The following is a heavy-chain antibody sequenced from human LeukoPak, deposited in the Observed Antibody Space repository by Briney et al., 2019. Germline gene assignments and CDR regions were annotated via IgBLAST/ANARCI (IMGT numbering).Heavy chain of an antibody. CDR3: ARRGDYVWGSYRYGFDY. Sequence: KPSETLSLTCAVYGGSFSGYYWSWIRQPPGKGLEWIGEINHSGSTNYNPSLKSRVTISVDTSKNQFSLKLSSVTAADTAVYYCARRGDYVWGSYRYGFDYWGQGTLVTVSS. D-gene: IGHD3-16*02. CDR1: GGSFSGYY. V-gene: IGHV4-34*01. J-gene: IGHJ4*02. CDR2: INHSGST.